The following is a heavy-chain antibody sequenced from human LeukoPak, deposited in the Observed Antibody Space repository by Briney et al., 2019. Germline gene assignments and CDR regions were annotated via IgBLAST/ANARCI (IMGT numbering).Heavy chain of an antibody. J-gene: IGHJ4*02. V-gene: IGHV4-38-2*02. CDR3: ARDRPHGLYYFDY. Sequence: PSETLSLTCTVSGYSMTSGYYWGWIRQPPGRGLEWIGSIYHRGSTYYNPSLESRVTMSVDTSKNQFSLKLSSVNAADTAVYYCARDRPHGLYYFDYWGQGTLVTVSS. CDR2: IYHRGST. CDR1: GYSMTSGYY.